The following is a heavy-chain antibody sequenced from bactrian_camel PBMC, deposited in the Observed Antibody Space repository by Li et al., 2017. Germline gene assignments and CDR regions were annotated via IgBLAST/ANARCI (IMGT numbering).Heavy chain of an antibody. J-gene: IGHJ4*01. CDR2: MIDSDGST. Sequence: HVQLVESGGGSVQAGGSLRLSCATSGFSFGYWCMGWFRQFPGVEREGVAMIDSDGSTKYIDSVKGRFAISKDNRKSVLFLQMNSLEPEDTAMYYCAAQFLEASCAVVHAIDNWGQGTQVTVS. CDR1: GFSFGYWC. CDR3: AAQFLEASCAVVHAIDN. V-gene: IGHV3S61*01. D-gene: IGHD2*01.